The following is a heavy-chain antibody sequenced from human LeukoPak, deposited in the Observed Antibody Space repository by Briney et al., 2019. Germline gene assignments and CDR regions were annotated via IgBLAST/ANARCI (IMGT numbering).Heavy chain of an antibody. D-gene: IGHD3-10*01. V-gene: IGHV3-30*02. J-gene: IGHJ6*03. Sequence: GGSLRVSCAASGFTFSSYGMHWVRQAPGKGLEWVAFIRYDGSNKYYADSVKGRFTISRDNSKNTLYLQMNSLRAEDTAVYYCAKVEAYGSGSYYYYYYMDVWGKGNTVTVSS. CDR2: IRYDGSNK. CDR3: AKVEAYGSGSYYYYYYMDV. CDR1: GFTFSSYG.